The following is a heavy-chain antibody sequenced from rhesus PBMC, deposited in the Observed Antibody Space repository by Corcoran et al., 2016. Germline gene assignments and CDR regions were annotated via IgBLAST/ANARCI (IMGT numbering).Heavy chain of an antibody. CDR2: IGGSIGST. V-gene: IGHV4-99*01. CDR3: ARRGGYSFPVDY. Sequence: QVQLQESGPGLVKPSETLSLTCAVSGYSISSGYYWGWIRQPPGKGLEWIGDIGGSIGSTYYNPSLKGRVTISKDASKNQFSLKLSSVTAADTAVYYCARRGGYSFPVDYWGQGVLVTVSS. D-gene: IGHD5-24*01. J-gene: IGHJ4*01. CDR1: GYSISSGYY.